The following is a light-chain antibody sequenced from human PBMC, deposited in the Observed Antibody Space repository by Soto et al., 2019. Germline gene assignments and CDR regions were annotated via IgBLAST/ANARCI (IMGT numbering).Light chain of an antibody. CDR3: CSYAGSSTPLI. CDR2: EVS. CDR1: SSDVGSYNL. J-gene: IGLJ1*01. V-gene: IGLV2-23*02. Sequence: QSALTQPASVSGSPGQSITISCTGTSSDVGSYNLVSWYQQHPGKAPKLMIYEVSKRPSGVSNRFSGSKSGNTASLTISGLQAEDAADYNCCSYAGSSTPLIFGTGTKVSVL.